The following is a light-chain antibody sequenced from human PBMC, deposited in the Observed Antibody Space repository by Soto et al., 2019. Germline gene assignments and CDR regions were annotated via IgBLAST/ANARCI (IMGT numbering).Light chain of an antibody. J-gene: IGLJ3*02. Sequence: QLVLTQSPSASGTPGQRVTISCSGSRSNIGRNFAYWYQHVPGTAPRLLIQRNNERPSGVPDRFSGSKSGTSVSLAISGLRSDDEATYYCVAWDDTLDAQVFGGGTKVTVL. CDR3: VAWDDTLDAQV. CDR2: RNN. CDR1: RSNIGRNF. V-gene: IGLV1-47*01.